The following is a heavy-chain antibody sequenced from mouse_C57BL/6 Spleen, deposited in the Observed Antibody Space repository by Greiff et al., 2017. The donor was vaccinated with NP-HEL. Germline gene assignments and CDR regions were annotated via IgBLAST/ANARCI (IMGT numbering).Heavy chain of an antibody. CDR3: ARDGLHYAMDY. CDR2: INYDGSST. Sequence: EVQLQESEGGLVQPGSSMKLSCTASGFTFSDYYMAWVRQVPEKGLEWVANINYDGSSTYYLDSLKSRFIISRDNAKNILYLQMSSLKSEDTATYYCARDGLHYAMDYWGQGTSVTVSS. V-gene: IGHV5-16*01. J-gene: IGHJ4*01. D-gene: IGHD2-10*01. CDR1: GFTFSDYY.